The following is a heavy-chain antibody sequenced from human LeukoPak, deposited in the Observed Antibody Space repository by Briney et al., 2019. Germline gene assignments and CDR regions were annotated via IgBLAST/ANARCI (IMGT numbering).Heavy chain of an antibody. D-gene: IGHD2-2*01. J-gene: IGHJ4*02. CDR3: TKEPLDRYQRLGYYFDF. Sequence: PGGSLRLACEAAGFTFSNFGMRWVSQAPGKWLGWVTFIRLDGSKETYAASVKRRFTVSRDNSRSTLYLHMNNLRPEHTAVYYCTKEPLDRYQRLGYYFDFGRQGTLVTVSS. CDR2: IRLDGSKE. CDR1: GFTFSNFG. V-gene: IGHV3-30*02.